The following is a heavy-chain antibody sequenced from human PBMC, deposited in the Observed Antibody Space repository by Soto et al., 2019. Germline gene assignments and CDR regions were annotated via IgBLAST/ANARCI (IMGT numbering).Heavy chain of an antibody. Sequence: GGSLRLSCAASGFTFSDYYMSWIRQAPGKGLEWVSYISSSGSTIYYADSVKGRFTISRDNAKNSLYLQMNSLRAEDTAVYYCARDRAPAAPRILWYYYYGMDVWGQGTTVTVSS. D-gene: IGHD2-2*01. CDR1: GFTFSDYY. V-gene: IGHV3-11*01. J-gene: IGHJ6*02. CDR3: ARDRAPAAPRILWYYYYGMDV. CDR2: ISSSGSTI.